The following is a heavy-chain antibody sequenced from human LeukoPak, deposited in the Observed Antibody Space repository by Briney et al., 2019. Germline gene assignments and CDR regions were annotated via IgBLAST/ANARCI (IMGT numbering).Heavy chain of an antibody. CDR2: ISVYNGNT. D-gene: IGHD4-17*01. CDR1: GYTFTSYG. CDR3: ARGKGNYGDPVSFDY. J-gene: IGHJ4*02. V-gene: IGHV1-18*01. Sequence: ASVKVSCKASGYTFTSYGINWVRQAPGQGLEWMGWISVYNGNTNYAPKLQGRVTMTTDTSTSTAYMELGSLRSDDTALYYCARGKGNYGDPVSFDYWGQGTLVTVSS.